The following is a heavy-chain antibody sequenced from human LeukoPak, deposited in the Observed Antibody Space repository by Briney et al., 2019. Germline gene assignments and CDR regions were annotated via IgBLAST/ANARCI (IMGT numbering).Heavy chain of an antibody. CDR1: GFTFSSYE. J-gene: IGHJ4*02. V-gene: IGHV3-48*03. D-gene: IGHD3-22*01. CDR3: VRGISTGYSFDY. CDR2: ISGSSDIK. Sequence: SGGSLRLSCAASGFTFSSYEMNWVRQAPGKGLEWVSYISGSSDIKYHAESVKGRFTISRDNAKNSLFLQMNSLRAEDTAVYYCVRGISTGYSFDYWGQGTLVTVSS.